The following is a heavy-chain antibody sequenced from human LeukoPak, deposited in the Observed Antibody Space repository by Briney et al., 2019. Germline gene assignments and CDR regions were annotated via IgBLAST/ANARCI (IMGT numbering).Heavy chain of an antibody. CDR2: IYYSGST. V-gene: IGHV4-39*01. J-gene: IGHJ4*02. D-gene: IGHD6-13*01. Sequence: WVRQAPGKGLEWIGSIYYSGSTYYNPSLKSGVTISVDTSKNQFSLKLSSVTAADTAVYYCARFGIAAAGKGSYYFDYWGQGTLVTVSS. CDR3: ARFGIAAAGKGSYYFDY.